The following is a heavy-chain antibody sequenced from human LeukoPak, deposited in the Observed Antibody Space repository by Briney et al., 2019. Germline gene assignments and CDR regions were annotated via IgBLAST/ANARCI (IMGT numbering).Heavy chain of an antibody. Sequence: SETLSLTCTVSGGSIRSYYWSWIRQPPGKGLEWIGYIYYSGSTNYNPSLKSRVTTSIDTSKNQFSLKLSSVTAADTAVYYCARLEAATGAFHFDYWGQGTLVTVSS. D-gene: IGHD6-13*01. V-gene: IGHV4-59*01. CDR3: ARLEAATGAFHFDY. J-gene: IGHJ4*02. CDR2: IYYSGST. CDR1: GGSIRSYY.